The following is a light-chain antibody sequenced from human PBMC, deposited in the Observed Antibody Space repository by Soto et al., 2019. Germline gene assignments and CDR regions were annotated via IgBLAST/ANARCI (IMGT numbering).Light chain of an antibody. CDR1: QSVLYSSNNKNY. CDR3: QQYYSTPPPWT. V-gene: IGKV4-1*01. Sequence: DIVMTQSPDSLAVSLGERATINCKSSQSVLYSSNNKNYLAWYQQKPGRPPKLLIYWASTRESGVPDRFSGSGSGTDFTLTISSLQAEDVAVYYCQQYYSTPPPWTFGQGTKVEIK. J-gene: IGKJ1*01. CDR2: WAS.